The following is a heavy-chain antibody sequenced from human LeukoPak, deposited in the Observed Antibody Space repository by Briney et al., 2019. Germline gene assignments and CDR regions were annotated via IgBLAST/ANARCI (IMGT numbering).Heavy chain of an antibody. J-gene: IGHJ4*02. Sequence: SETLSLTCTVSGGSISSYYWSWIRQILGKGLEWIGYIYYSGSTNYNPSLKSRVTISVDTSKNQFSLKLSSVTAADTAVYFCARHGASGSYLYYFDYWGQGTLVTVSS. V-gene: IGHV4-59*08. CDR2: IYYSGST. D-gene: IGHD1-26*01. CDR3: ARHGASGSYLYYFDY. CDR1: GGSISSYY.